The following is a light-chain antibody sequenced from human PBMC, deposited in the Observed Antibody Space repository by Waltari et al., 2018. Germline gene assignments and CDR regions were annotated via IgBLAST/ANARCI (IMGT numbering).Light chain of an antibody. Sequence: EIVLTQSPGTLSLSPGERATLSCRASQSVSRSLAWYQQKPGQAPRLLIYGASSSATCVPYRFSGSGSGTDFSLTISRLEPEDFAVYYCQHYVRLPVSFGQGTKVEIK. J-gene: IGKJ1*01. V-gene: IGKV3-20*01. CDR1: QSVSRS. CDR2: GAS. CDR3: QHYVRLPVS.